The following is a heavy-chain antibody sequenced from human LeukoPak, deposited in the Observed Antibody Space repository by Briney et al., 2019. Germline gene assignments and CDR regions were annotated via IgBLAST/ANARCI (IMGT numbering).Heavy chain of an antibody. Sequence: PSETLSLTCTVSGGSTSSYYWSWIRQPPGKGLEWIGYIYYSGSTNYNPSLKSRVTISVDTSKNHFSLKLSSVTAADTAVYYCAGTYYYDSSGYSFDYWGQGTLVTVSS. V-gene: IGHV4-59*01. CDR1: GGSTSSYY. D-gene: IGHD3-22*01. CDR2: IYYSGST. J-gene: IGHJ4*02. CDR3: AGTYYYDSSGYSFDY.